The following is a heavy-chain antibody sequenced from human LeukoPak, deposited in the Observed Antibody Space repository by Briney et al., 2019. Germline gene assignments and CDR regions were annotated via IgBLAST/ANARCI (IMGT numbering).Heavy chain of an antibody. CDR1: GYTFTTYA. CDR3: ATGLWFGKYLDV. J-gene: IGHJ6*04. CDR2: IIPIFGTA. Sequence: GASVKVSCKASGYTFTTYAISWVRQAPGQGLEWMGGIIPIFGTANYAQKFQGRVTITADESTSTAYMELSSLRSEDTAVYYCATGLWFGKYLDVWGKGTTVTISS. D-gene: IGHD3-10*01. V-gene: IGHV1-69*13.